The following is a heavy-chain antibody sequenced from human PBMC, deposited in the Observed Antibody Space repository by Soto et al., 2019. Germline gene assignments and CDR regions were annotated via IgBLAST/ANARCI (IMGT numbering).Heavy chain of an antibody. CDR3: ARGYCSSTSCYTTRYYYYGMDV. V-gene: IGHV3-30-3*01. D-gene: IGHD2-2*02. J-gene: IGHJ6*02. Sequence: HPVGSLRLSCAASGFTFSSYAMHWVRQAPGKGLEWVAVISYDGSNKYYADSVKGRFTISRDNSKNTLYLQMNSLRAEDTAVYYCARGYCSSTSCYTTRYYYYGMDVWGQGTTVTVS. CDR1: GFTFSSYA. CDR2: ISYDGSNK.